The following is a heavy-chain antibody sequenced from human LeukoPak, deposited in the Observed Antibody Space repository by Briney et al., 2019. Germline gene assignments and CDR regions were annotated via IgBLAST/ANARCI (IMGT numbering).Heavy chain of an antibody. J-gene: IGHJ2*01. CDR3: ARVRKYSGYYSWYFDL. V-gene: IGHV3-13*01. CDR2: IGTAGDT. Sequence: TGGSLTLSCAASGFTFSSYDMHWVRQATGKGLEWVSAIGTAGDTYYQGSVKGRFTISRENAKNYLYLQMNSLRAGDTAVYYCARVRKYSGYYSWYFDLWGRGTLVTVSS. CDR1: GFTFSSYD. D-gene: IGHD5-12*01.